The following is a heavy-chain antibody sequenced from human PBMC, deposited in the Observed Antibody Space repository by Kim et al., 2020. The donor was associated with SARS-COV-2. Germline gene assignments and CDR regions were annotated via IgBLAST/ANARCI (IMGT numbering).Heavy chain of an antibody. CDR1: GGSISSGDYY. CDR2: IYYSGST. CDR3: AGNEYPDYYYYGMDV. V-gene: IGHV4-30-4*01. J-gene: IGHJ6*02. D-gene: IGHD1-1*01. Sequence: SETLSRTCTVSGGSISSGDYYWSWIRQPPGKGLEWIGYIYYSGSTYYNPSLKSRVTISVDTSKNQFSLKLSSVTAADTAVYYCAGNEYPDYYYYGMDVWGQGTTVTVSS.